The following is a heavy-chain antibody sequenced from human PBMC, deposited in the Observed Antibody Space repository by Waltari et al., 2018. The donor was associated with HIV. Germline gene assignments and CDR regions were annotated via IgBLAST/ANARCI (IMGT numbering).Heavy chain of an antibody. CDR3: AHRRLARAVAGKLYNWFDP. J-gene: IGHJ5*02. Sequence: QITLKESGPTLVKPTQTLTLTYTFSGLSLSPSGVGVGWIRQPPGKAPEWLARIYWNDDKRYSPSLKSRLTITKDTSKNQVVLTMTNMDPVDTATYYCAHRRLARAVAGKLYNWFDPWGQGILVTVSS. CDR2: IYWNDDK. CDR1: GLSLSPSGVG. D-gene: IGHD6-19*01. V-gene: IGHV2-5*01.